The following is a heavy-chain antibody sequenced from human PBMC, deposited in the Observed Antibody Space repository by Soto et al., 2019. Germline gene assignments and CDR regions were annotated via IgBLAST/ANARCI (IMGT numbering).Heavy chain of an antibody. V-gene: IGHV4-39*01. CDR2: IYYSGST. Sequence: SETLSLTCTVSGGSISSSSYYWGWIRQPPGKGLEWIGSIYYSGSTYYNPSLKSRVTISVDTSKNQFSLKLSSVTAADTAVYYCARHRNYYDSSGYYAFDYWGQGTLVTVSS. CDR1: GGSISSSSYY. J-gene: IGHJ4*02. CDR3: ARHRNYYDSSGYYAFDY. D-gene: IGHD3-22*01.